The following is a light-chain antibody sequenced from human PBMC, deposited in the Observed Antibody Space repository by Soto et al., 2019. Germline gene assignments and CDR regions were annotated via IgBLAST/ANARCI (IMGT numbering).Light chain of an antibody. V-gene: IGLV2-23*01. CDR2: EGS. Sequence: QSSLTLPICVSVSPGQSITMSCIGTIRAVLSYNLLSWYQQHPGKAPKHMIYEGSKRPSGVSNRFSGSKYGNTASLTISGLLADDEADYYCCSYAGSSTSYVFGTRTKVTVL. CDR1: IRAVLSYNL. J-gene: IGLJ1*01. CDR3: CSYAGSSTSYV.